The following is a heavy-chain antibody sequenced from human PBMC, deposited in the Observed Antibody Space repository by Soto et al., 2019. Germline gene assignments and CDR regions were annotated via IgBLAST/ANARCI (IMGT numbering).Heavy chain of an antibody. CDR2: ISAYNGNT. CDR3: ARHLAAAGPFDC. J-gene: IGHJ4*02. Sequence: QVQLVQSGAEVKKPGASVKVSCKASGYTFTNYAFSWVRQAPGQGLEWMGWISAYNGNTNYPQKLQGRVTRTTDTSTSTAYMELMSLRSDDTAMYYCARHLAAAGPFDCWGQGTLVTVSS. D-gene: IGHD6-13*01. V-gene: IGHV1-18*01. CDR1: GYTFTNYA.